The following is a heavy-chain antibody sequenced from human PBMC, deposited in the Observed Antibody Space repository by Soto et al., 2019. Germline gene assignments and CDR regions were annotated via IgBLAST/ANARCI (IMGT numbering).Heavy chain of an antibody. D-gene: IGHD6-13*01. CDR3: ARDPGGFIAAAGWFDY. CDR2: IKQDGSEK. Sequence: PGGSLRLSCAASGFTFSSYWMSWVRQAPGKGLEWVANIKQDGSEKYYVDSVKGRFTISRDNAKNSLYLQMNSLRAEDTAVYYCARDPGGFIAAAGWFDYWGQGTLVTVSS. J-gene: IGHJ4*02. V-gene: IGHV3-7*01. CDR1: GFTFSSYW.